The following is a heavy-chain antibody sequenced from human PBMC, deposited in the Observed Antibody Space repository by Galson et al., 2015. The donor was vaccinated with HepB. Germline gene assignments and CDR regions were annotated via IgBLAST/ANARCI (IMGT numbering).Heavy chain of an antibody. CDR3: ARDDMIADGSY. Sequence: SVKVSCKASGYTFTKYGISWVRQAPGQGLEWMGWINTYNGDTEYVQKLQGRVTMTTDTFTNTAYMDLTSLTSDDTAMYYCARDDMIADGSYWGQGTLVTVSS. CDR2: INTYNGDT. J-gene: IGHJ4*02. CDR1: GYTFTKYG. V-gene: IGHV1-18*04. D-gene: IGHD3-22*01.